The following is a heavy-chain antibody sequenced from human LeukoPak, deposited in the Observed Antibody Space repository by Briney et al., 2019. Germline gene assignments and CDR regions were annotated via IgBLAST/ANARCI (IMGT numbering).Heavy chain of an antibody. CDR2: ISSSSSTI. Sequence: PGGSLRLSCAASGFTFSSYSMNWVRQAPGKGLEWVSYISSSSSTIYYADSVKGRFTISRDNAKNSLYLQMNSLRAEDTAVYYCARIYSSSSSRGAFDIWGQGTMATVSS. J-gene: IGHJ3*02. CDR1: GFTFSSYS. CDR3: ARIYSSSSSRGAFDI. V-gene: IGHV3-48*01. D-gene: IGHD6-6*01.